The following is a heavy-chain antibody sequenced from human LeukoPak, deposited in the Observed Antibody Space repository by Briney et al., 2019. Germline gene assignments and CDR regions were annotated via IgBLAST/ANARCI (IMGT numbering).Heavy chain of an antibody. J-gene: IGHJ4*02. D-gene: IGHD3-10*01. CDR2: IYYSGST. V-gene: IGHV4-31*03. Sequence: PSETLSLTCTVSGGSISSGGYYWSWIRQHPGKGLEWIGYIYYSGSTYYNPSLKSRVTISVDTSKNQFSLKLSSVTAADTAVYYCARDYYGSGSSYSPFYFDYWGQGTLVTVSS. CDR1: GGSISSGGYY. CDR3: ARDYYGSGSSYSPFYFDY.